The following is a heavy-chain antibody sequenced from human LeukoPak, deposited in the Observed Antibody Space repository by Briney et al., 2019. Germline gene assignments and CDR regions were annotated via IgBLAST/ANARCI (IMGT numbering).Heavy chain of an antibody. CDR3: ARDSAEMATRQIVAVD. V-gene: IGHV3-53*01. Sequence: PGGSLRLSCAASGFTVSSNYMNWVRQAPGKGLEWVSVIYSSGNTYYTDSVKGRFTISRDNSKNTLYLQMNSLRAEDTAVYYCARDSAEMATRQIVAVDWGQGTLVTVSS. J-gene: IGHJ4*02. D-gene: IGHD5-24*01. CDR2: IYSSGNT. CDR1: GFTVSSNY.